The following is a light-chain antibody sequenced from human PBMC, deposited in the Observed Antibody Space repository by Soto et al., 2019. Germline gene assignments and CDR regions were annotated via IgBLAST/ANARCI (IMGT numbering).Light chain of an antibody. CDR1: STDVGGYDY. J-gene: IGLJ1*01. Sequence: QSALTQPASVSGSPGQSITISCTGTSTDVGGYDYVSWYQQHPGKAPKVIIYDVNNRPSGVSSRFSGSKSGNTASLSISGLQAEDEADYYCAAWDDSLSVYVFGTGTKLTVL. CDR2: DVN. V-gene: IGLV2-14*03. CDR3: AAWDDSLSVYV.